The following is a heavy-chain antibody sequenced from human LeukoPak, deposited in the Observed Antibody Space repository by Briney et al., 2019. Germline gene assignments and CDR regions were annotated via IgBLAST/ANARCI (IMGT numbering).Heavy chain of an antibody. CDR3: AKGLGVASLIVDALDM. J-gene: IGHJ3*02. V-gene: IGHV3-9*03. D-gene: IGHD3/OR15-3a*01. CDR2: ITRNSGSV. CDR1: GFTFHDYA. Sequence: GGSLRLSCAASGFTFHDYAMHWVRHVPGKGLEWVSGITRNSGSVLYADSVRGRFTISRDNAKNSLYLQMNSLRPEDMAFYYCAKGLGVASLIVDALDMWGQGTMVTV.